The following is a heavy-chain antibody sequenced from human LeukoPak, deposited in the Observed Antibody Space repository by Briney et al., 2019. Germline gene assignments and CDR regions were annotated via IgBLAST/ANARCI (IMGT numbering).Heavy chain of an antibody. J-gene: IGHJ3*02. D-gene: IGHD2-2*01. V-gene: IGHV3-48*01. CDR3: ARERGYCGSTSCYSSDAFDM. CDR1: GFTFTIFG. CDR2: IDARSGIT. Sequence: PGGSLKLSCAASGFTFTIFGLNWVRQAPGKGPEWVSYIDARSGITYYADSVQGRFTISRDDARESVFLQMDGLRVDDTAVYYCARERGYCGSTSCYSSDAFDMWGQGTMVTVSS.